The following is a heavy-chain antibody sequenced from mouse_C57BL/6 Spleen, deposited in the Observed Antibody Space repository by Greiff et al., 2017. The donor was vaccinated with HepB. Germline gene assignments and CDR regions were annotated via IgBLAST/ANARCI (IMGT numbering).Heavy chain of an antibody. CDR3: ARQEDYYGSLFAY. D-gene: IGHD1-1*01. CDR1: GFTFSSYT. J-gene: IGHJ3*01. CDR2: ISGGGGNT. V-gene: IGHV5-9*01. Sequence: DVMLVESGGGLVKPGGSLKLSCAASGFTFSSYTMSWVRQTPEKRLEWVATISGGGGNTYYPDSVKGRFTISRDNAKNTLYLQMSSLRSEDTALYYCARQEDYYGSLFAYGGQGTLVTVSA.